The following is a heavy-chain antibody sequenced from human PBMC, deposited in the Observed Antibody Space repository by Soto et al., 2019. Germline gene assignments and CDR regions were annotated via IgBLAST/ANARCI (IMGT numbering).Heavy chain of an antibody. CDR2: ISGYNGDT. Sequence: QVQLVQSGGEMRKPGASVKVSCKASGYTFTNFGISWVRQAPGQGFEWVGWISGYNGDTNYAPKFRGRVIMTKDTSTTTAYMELTTLTSDDTDVYYCARDYDIWGEDWFDPWGQGTLVTVSS. CDR1: GYTFTNFG. CDR3: ARDYDIWGEDWFDP. V-gene: IGHV1-18*01. J-gene: IGHJ5*02. D-gene: IGHD3-9*01.